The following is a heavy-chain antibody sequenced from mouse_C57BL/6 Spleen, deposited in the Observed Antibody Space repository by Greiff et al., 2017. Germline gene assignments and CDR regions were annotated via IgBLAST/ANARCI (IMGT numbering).Heavy chain of an antibody. CDR1: GFTFTDYY. CDR2: IRNKANGYTT. CDR3: ARYLGYFDD. D-gene: IGHD4-1*01. J-gene: IGHJ2*01. Sequence: EVMLVESGGGLVQPGGSLSLSCAASGFTFTDYYMSWVRQPPGKALEWLGFIRNKANGYTTEYSASVKGRFTISRDNSQSILYLQMNALRAEDSATYYCARYLGYFDDWGQGTTLTVSS. V-gene: IGHV7-3*01.